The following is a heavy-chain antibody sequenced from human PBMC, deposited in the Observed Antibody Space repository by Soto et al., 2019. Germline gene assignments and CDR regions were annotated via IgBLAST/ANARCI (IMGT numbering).Heavy chain of an antibody. J-gene: IGHJ6*02. Sequence: QVQLVESGGGLVKPGGSLRLSCAASGFTFSDYYMSWIRQAPGKGLEWDSYSSSSGSTIYYADSVKGRFTISRDNAKISLYMQLNSLRAKDTAVYYCARQGYRSGWYYSSGMDVWGQGTTVTVSS. V-gene: IGHV3-11*01. CDR2: SSSSGSTI. CDR1: GFTFSDYY. CDR3: ARQGYRSGWYYSSGMDV. D-gene: IGHD6-19*01.